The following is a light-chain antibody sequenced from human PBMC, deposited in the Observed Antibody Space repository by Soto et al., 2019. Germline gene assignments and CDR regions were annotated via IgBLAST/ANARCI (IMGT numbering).Light chain of an antibody. V-gene: IGLV2-8*01. Sequence: QSALTQPPSASGSPGQSVTISCTGTSSDVGGYNYVSWYQQHPGKAPKFLIFEVSSRPSGVPDRFSGSKSGNTASLTVSGLQVDDEADYYCSSYAGSNNPVIFGGGTQLTVL. CDR3: SSYAGSNNPVI. J-gene: IGLJ2*01. CDR1: SSDVGGYNY. CDR2: EVS.